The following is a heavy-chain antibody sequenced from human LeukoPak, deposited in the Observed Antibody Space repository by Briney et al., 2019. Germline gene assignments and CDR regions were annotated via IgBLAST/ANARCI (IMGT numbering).Heavy chain of an antibody. D-gene: IGHD4-17*01. V-gene: IGHV4-31*03. CDR3: ARDRKTTVTTSGYFDL. CDR2: IYYSGST. Sequence: SQTLSLTCTVSGGSISSGGYYWSWIRQHPGKGLEWIGYIYYSGSTYYNPSLKSRVTISVDTSKNQFSLELSSVTAADTAVYYCARDRKTTVTTSGYFDLWGRGTLVTVSS. CDR1: GGSISSGGYY. J-gene: IGHJ2*01.